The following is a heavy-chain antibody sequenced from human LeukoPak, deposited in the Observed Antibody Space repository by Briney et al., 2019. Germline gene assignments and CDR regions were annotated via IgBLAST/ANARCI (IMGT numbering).Heavy chain of an antibody. CDR2: IQYDGSNE. CDR1: GFTFSSYG. V-gene: IGHV3-30*02. Sequence: GGSLRLSCAASGFTFSSYGMHWVRQAPGKGLEWVAYIQYDGSNEQYADSVKGRFSISRDSSKNILYLQLNSLRAEDTAVYYCAKDRWGCSSTSCRGYFDYWGQGTLVTVSS. D-gene: IGHD2-2*01. J-gene: IGHJ4*02. CDR3: AKDRWGCSSTSCRGYFDY.